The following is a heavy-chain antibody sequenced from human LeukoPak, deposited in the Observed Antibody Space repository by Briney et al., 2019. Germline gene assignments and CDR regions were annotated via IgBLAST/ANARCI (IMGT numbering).Heavy chain of an antibody. Sequence: GGSLRLSCAASGFTFSSYWMSWVRQAPGKGLEWVANIKQDGSEKYYVDSVKGRFTISRDNAKNSLYLQMNSLRAEDTAVYYCAREGPENYYYYYYMDVWGKGTTVTVSS. J-gene: IGHJ6*03. V-gene: IGHV3-7*01. CDR2: IKQDGSEK. CDR3: AREGPENYYYYYYMDV. CDR1: GFTFSSYW.